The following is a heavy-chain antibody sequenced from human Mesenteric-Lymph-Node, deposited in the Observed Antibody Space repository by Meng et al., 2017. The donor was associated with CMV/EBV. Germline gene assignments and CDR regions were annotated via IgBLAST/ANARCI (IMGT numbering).Heavy chain of an antibody. D-gene: IGHD6-13*01. CDR3: ASVEGGTEQLGYGMDV. Sequence: ASVKVSCKASGYTFTSYYMHWVRQAPGQGLEWMGWINPNSGGTNYAQKFQGRVTMTRDTSISTAYMELSRLRSDDTAVYYCASVEGGTEQLGYGMDVWGQGTTVTVSS. CDR2: INPNSGGT. V-gene: IGHV1-2*02. CDR1: GYTFTSYY. J-gene: IGHJ6*02.